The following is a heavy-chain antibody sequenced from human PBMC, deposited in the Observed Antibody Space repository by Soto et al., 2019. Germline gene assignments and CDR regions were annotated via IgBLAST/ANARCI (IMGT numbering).Heavy chain of an antibody. CDR1: GFAFSSYN. D-gene: IGHD6-19*01. CDR3: AREGRISGWYED. Sequence: EVQLVESGGGLVKPGGSLRLSCAASGFAFSSYNMNWVRQAPGKGLEWVSSISSSSSYIYYADSVKGRFTITRDNAKNSLYLQMNSLRAEDTAVYYCAREGRISGWYEDWGQGTLVTVSS. V-gene: IGHV3-21*01. J-gene: IGHJ4*02. CDR2: ISSSSSYI.